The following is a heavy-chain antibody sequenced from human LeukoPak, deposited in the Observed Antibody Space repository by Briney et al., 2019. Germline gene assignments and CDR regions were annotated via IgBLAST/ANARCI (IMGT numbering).Heavy chain of an antibody. CDR3: ARDYYYDSGGYYSNFDY. J-gene: IGHJ4*02. V-gene: IGHV3-21*01. CDR2: ISSSSSYI. D-gene: IGHD3-22*01. Sequence: GGSLRLSCAASGFTFSSYSMNWARQAPGEGLEWVSAISSSSSYIYYADSVKGRFTISRDNAKNSLYLQMNSLRAEDTAVYYCARDYYYDSGGYYSNFDYWGQGTLVTVSS. CDR1: GFTFSSYS.